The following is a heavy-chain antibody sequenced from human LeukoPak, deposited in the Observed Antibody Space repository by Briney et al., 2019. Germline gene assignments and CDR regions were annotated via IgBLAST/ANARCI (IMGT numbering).Heavy chain of an antibody. Sequence: PGGSLRLSCAASGFTFSTYWMSWVRQAPGKGLEWVSSISSSTSYIYYADSVKGRFPISRDNAKNSLYLQMNSLRAEDTAVYYCATKNSGSHDYWGQGTLVTVSS. D-gene: IGHD1-26*01. V-gene: IGHV3-21*01. CDR3: ATKNSGSHDY. CDR1: GFTFSTYW. J-gene: IGHJ4*02. CDR2: ISSSTSYI.